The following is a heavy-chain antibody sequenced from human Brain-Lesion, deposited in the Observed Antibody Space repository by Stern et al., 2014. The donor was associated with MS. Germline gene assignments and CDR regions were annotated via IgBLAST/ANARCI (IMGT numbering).Heavy chain of an antibody. CDR2: INPNTGGT. V-gene: IGHV1-2*02. D-gene: IGHD3-3*01. Sequence: QVQLVQSEAEVKKPGASVKVSCKTSGYIFTGYYIHWGRQAPGQGLEWMAWINPNTGGTNYAQKFQGRVTMSRDTSISTAYVELSSLTSDDTAVYYCARDQRGITIFGVVTDYYYLGMDVWGQGTTVTVSS. CDR3: ARDQRGITIFGVVTDYYYLGMDV. CDR1: GYIFTGYY. J-gene: IGHJ6*02.